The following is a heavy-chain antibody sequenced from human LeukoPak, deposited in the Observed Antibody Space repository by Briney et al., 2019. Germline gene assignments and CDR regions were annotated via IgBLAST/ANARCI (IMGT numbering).Heavy chain of an antibody. J-gene: IGHJ4*02. D-gene: IGHD3-22*01. Sequence: SETLSLTCTVYGGSISSGGYYWSWIRQPRGKGLEWIGYFYHSGSTNYNPSLKSRVTISVDTSKNHFSLKLSSVTAADTAVYYCARGQWLPVFDFWGQGTLVTVSS. CDR3: ARGQWLPVFDF. CDR2: FYHSGST. CDR1: GGSISSGGYY. V-gene: IGHV4-61*03.